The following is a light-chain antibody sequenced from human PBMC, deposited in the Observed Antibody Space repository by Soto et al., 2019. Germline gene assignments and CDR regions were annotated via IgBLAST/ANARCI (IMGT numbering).Light chain of an antibody. CDR1: QSISNY. CDR2: AAS. CDR3: QQSYSTPIT. Sequence: DIQMTQSPASLSSFLLDIVTITCRARQSISNYLNWYQQKPGKAPKVLIYAASNLQSGVPSRFSGSGSGTDFTLTISSLQPEDFATYYCQQSYSTPITFGQGTRLEI. J-gene: IGKJ5*01. V-gene: IGKV1-39*01.